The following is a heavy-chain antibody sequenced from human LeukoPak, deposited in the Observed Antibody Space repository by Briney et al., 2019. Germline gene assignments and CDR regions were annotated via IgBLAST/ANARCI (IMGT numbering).Heavy chain of an antibody. V-gene: IGHV3-48*03. D-gene: IGHD4-11*01. CDR2: ISSSGSII. Sequence: GGSLRLSCAASGFYFISCELSWVRQAPAKGLEWVSYISSSGSIIYYADSVKGRFTISRDSAKNSLYLQMNSLRAEDTAVYYCAIHDYHNNSDLFDVWPQGTMVTVSS. CDR1: GFYFISCE. J-gene: IGHJ3*01. CDR3: AIHDYHNNSDLFDV.